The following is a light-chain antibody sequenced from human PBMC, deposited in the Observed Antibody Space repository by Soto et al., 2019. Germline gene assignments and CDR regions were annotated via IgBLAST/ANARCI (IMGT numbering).Light chain of an antibody. CDR2: GAS. J-gene: IGKJ1*01. Sequence: EIVLTQSPGTLSLSPGERATLSCRASQSVSSTYLAWYQQKPGQAPSLLIYGASSRATGIPDRFSGSGSGTVFTLTISGLEPEDFAVYYCHQYGSSPETFGQGTKVDI. CDR1: QSVSSTY. V-gene: IGKV3-20*01. CDR3: HQYGSSPET.